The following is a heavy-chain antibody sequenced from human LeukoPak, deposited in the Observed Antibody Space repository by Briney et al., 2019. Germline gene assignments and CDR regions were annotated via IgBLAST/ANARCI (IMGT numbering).Heavy chain of an antibody. J-gene: IGHJ4*02. CDR3: ARRAGAYSHPYDY. D-gene: IGHD4/OR15-4a*01. CDR2: IYSDNT. Sequence: PGGSLRLSRTVSGFTVSSNSMSWVRQAPGKGLEGVSFIYSDNTHYSDSVKGRFTISRDNSKNTLYLQMNSLRAEDTAVYYCARRAGAYSHPYDYWGQGTLVTVSS. CDR1: GFTVSSNS. V-gene: IGHV3-53*01.